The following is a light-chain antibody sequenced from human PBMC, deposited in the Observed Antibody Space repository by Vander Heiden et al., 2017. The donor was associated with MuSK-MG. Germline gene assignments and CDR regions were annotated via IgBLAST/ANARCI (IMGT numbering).Light chain of an antibody. CDR3: QVWDTTSGGV. V-gene: IGLV3-21*02. CDR2: DDS. J-gene: IGLJ1*01. Sequence: SYVLTQPPSVSVAPGQTARTTCGGDNTGSKSVHWYQPKPCQAPVLVVYDDSDRPSGVPDRFSGSNSATTATLPISRVEAGDEADYSCQVWDTTSGGVFGTGTKVTVL. CDR1: NTGSKS.